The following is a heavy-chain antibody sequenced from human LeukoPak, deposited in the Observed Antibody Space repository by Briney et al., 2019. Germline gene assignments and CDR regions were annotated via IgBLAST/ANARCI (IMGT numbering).Heavy chain of an antibody. V-gene: IGHV1-18*01. CDR2: ISAYNGNT. Sequence: ASVKVSCKASGYTFTSYGISWVRQAPGQGLEWMGWISAYNGNTNYAQKLQGRVTMTTDTSTSTAYMELRSLRSDDTAVYYCASLIWFGGNNDYWGQGTLVTVSS. CDR3: ASLIWFGGNNDY. D-gene: IGHD3-10*01. CDR1: GYTFTSYG. J-gene: IGHJ4*02.